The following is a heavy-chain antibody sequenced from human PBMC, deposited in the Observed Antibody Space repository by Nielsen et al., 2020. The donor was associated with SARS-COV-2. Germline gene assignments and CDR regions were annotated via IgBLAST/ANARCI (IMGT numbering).Heavy chain of an antibody. D-gene: IGHD5-12*01. CDR1: GFTFSDSS. V-gene: IGHV3-73*01. CDR2: IRSKANDYAT. Sequence: GGSLRLSCAASGFTFSDSSMNWVRQASGKGLEWLGRIRSKANDYATEYAASVKGRVIISRDDSKNTAYLLMNGLKIDDTAVYYCTRVNPTSGSWFDAFDIWGQGTLVTVSS. CDR3: TRVNPTSGSWFDAFDI. J-gene: IGHJ3*02.